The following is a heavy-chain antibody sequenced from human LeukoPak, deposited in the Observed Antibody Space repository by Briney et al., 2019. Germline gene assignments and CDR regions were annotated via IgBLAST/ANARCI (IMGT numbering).Heavy chain of an antibody. CDR2: MLYDGSNK. CDR3: AGGTATPDY. Sequence: GGSLRLSCAASGFSFTSYGMHWVRQAPGKGLEWVAVMLYDGSNKYYADSVEGRFTISRDNSKNMLYLQMNSLRAEDTAVYYCAGGTATPDYWGQGTLVTVSS. J-gene: IGHJ4*02. V-gene: IGHV3-30*03. D-gene: IGHD6-25*01. CDR1: GFSFTSYG.